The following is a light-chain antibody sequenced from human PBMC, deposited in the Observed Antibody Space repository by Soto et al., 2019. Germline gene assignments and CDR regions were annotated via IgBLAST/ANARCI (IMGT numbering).Light chain of an antibody. CDR1: QSVSTN. CDR2: GAS. CDR3: QQFDKWPIT. Sequence: EVVLTQSPATLSVSPGERATLSCRASQSVSTNLAWYQQKAGQVPRLLISGASTRSTDIPARFSGSGSGTEFPLTISSLQSEDFAVYYCQQFDKWPITFGQGTRLEIK. J-gene: IGKJ5*01. V-gene: IGKV3-15*01.